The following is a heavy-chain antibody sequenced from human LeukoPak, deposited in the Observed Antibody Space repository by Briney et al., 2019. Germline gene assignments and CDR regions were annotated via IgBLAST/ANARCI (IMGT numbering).Heavy chain of an antibody. CDR2: ITWNDDTT. CDR1: GFTFDDYA. V-gene: IGHV3-9*01. CDR3: VKDKGCCNFHWFDA. Sequence: QPGGSLRLSCAASGFTFDDYAMPWVRQTPEKGLEWVSGITWNDDTTGYADSVRGRFTISRDNAKKSVFLQMDSLRPDDTAKYYCVKDKGCCNFHWFDAWGQGSLVAVSS. D-gene: IGHD2-15*01. J-gene: IGHJ5*02.